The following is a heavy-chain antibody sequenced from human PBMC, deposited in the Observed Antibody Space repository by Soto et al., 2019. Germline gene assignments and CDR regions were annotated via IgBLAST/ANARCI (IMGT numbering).Heavy chain of an antibody. Sequence: QVQLVESGGGVVQPGRSLRLTCAASGFTFRNYGMHWVRQAPGKGLEWVAVIYYDGSNKYYADSVKGRFTISRDNSKNTLYLQMNSLRAEDTAVYYCARDSELGSLLQYWGQGTLVTVSS. J-gene: IGHJ4*02. CDR3: ARDSELGSLLQY. CDR2: IYYDGSNK. V-gene: IGHV3-33*01. CDR1: GFTFRNYG. D-gene: IGHD7-27*01.